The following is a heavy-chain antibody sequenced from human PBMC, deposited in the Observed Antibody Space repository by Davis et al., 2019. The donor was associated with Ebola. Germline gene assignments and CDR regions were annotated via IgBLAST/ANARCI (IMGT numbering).Heavy chain of an antibody. J-gene: IGHJ4*02. CDR1: GGSFSGYY. CDR3: ARGAPVATTKSRPFDY. Sequence: PSETLSLTCAVYGGSFSGYYWSWIRQPPGKGLEWIGEINHSGSTNYNPSLKSRVTISVDTSKNQFSLKLSSVTAADTAVYYCARGAPVATTKSRPFDYWGQGTLVTVSS. V-gene: IGHV4-34*01. D-gene: IGHD5-12*01. CDR2: INHSGST.